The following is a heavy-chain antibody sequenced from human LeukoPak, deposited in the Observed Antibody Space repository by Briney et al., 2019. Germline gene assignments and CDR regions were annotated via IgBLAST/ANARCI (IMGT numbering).Heavy chain of an antibody. CDR2: INSDGSRT. CDR1: GFTFTGYW. V-gene: IGHV3-74*01. Sequence: GGSLRLSCAASGFTFTGYWMHWVRHAPGKGLVWVSRINSDGSRTGYADSVKGRFTISRDNAKNTLYLQMNSLRAEDTAVYYCARSTYSFGGFDYWGQGTLVPVSS. CDR3: ARSTYSFGGFDY. D-gene: IGHD5-18*01. J-gene: IGHJ4*02.